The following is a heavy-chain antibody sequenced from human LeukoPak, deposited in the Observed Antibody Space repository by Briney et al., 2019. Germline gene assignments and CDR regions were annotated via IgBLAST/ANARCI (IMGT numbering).Heavy chain of an antibody. CDR1: GYTFTGYY. CDR2: IIPILGIA. J-gene: IGHJ6*02. Sequence: GASVKVSCKASGYTFTGYYMHWVRQAPGQGLEWMGRIIPILGIANYAQKFQGRVTITADKSTSTAYMELSSLRSEDTAVYYCARFVAVDPTYGMDVWGQGTTVTVSS. D-gene: IGHD6-19*01. V-gene: IGHV1-69*02. CDR3: ARFVAVDPTYGMDV.